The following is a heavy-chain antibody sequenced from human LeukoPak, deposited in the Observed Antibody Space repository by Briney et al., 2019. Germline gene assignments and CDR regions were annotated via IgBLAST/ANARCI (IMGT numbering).Heavy chain of an antibody. J-gene: IGHJ4*02. D-gene: IGHD3-16*02. V-gene: IGHV3-7*01. CDR3: ARDRGSVYRSDYFDY. CDR2: IKQDGSEK. CDR1: GFTFSSYW. Sequence: GGSLRLSCAASGFTFSSYWMSWVRQAPGKGLEWVANIKQDGSEKYYVDSVKGRFTISRDNAKNSLYLQLNSLRAEDTAVYYCARDRGSVYRSDYFDYWGQGTLVTVSS.